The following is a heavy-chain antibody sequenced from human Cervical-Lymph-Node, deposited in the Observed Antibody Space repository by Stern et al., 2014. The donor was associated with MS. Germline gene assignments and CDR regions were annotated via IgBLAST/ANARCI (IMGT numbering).Heavy chain of an antibody. V-gene: IGHV3-30*18. CDR3: AKDSGMVRGVFDY. CDR1: GFTFSSYG. J-gene: IGHJ4*02. CDR2: ISYDGSNK. D-gene: IGHD3-10*01. Sequence: HVQLVESGGGVVQPARSLSLSCAASGFTFSSYGMHWVRQAPGKGLESGAVISYDGSNKYYADSVKGRFTISRDNSKNTLYLQMNSLRAEDTAVYYCAKDSGMVRGVFDYWGQGTLVTVSS.